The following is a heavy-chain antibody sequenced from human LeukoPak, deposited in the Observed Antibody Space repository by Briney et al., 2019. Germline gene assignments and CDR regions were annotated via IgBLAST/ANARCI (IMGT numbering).Heavy chain of an antibody. D-gene: IGHD4-23*01. J-gene: IGHJ5*02. CDR1: GFTFSSYD. Sequence: GGSLRLSCTASGFTFSSYDMSWVRQAPGKGLEWVSAISGSGGSTYYADSVKGRFTISRDNSKNTLYLQMYSLRAEDTAVYYCAKDSTTVVKFLFDPWGQGTLVTVSS. CDR3: AKDSTTVVKFLFDP. V-gene: IGHV3-23*01. CDR2: ISGSGGST.